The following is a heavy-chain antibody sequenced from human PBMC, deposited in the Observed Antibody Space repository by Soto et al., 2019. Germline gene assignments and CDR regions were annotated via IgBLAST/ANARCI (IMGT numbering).Heavy chain of an antibody. J-gene: IGHJ4*02. Sequence: PGGSQRLSYAASGFTFSNYAVHWVRQAPGKGLEWVAVISDDGSNKYYADSVKGRFTISRDNSKNTLYLQMNSLRAEDTAVYYCARDRFASSWSYFDYWGQGTPVTVPQ. CDR2: ISDDGSNK. CDR3: ARDRFASSWSYFDY. V-gene: IGHV3-30-3*01. D-gene: IGHD6-13*01. CDR1: GFTFSNYA.